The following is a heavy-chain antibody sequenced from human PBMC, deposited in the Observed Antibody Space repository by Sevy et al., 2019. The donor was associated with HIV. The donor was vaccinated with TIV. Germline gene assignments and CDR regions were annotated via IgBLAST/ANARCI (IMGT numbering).Heavy chain of an antibody. V-gene: IGHV4-59*01. J-gene: IGHJ4*02. CDR3: ARTGYGGWSSVDY. CDR2: IYYSGST. Sequence: SETLSLTCTVSSGSITHYYWSWIRQPPGKGLEWIGYIYYSGSTDYNPSLKSRVTISVDTSKNQFSLKLSSVTAADTAVYYCARTGYGGWSSVDYWGQGTLVTVSS. CDR1: SGSITHYY. D-gene: IGHD6-19*01.